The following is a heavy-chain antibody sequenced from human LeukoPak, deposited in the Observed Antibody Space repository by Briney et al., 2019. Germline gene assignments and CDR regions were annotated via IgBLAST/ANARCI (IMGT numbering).Heavy chain of an antibody. CDR2: IYSGGTT. CDR3: ARDAATTYYYDTSGYGVDV. CDR1: GFTVSSNY. J-gene: IGHJ6*02. D-gene: IGHD3-22*01. V-gene: IGHV3-66*01. Sequence: GGSLRLSCEASGFTVSSNYMSWVRQAPGKGLEWVSLIYSGGTTYYADSVKGRFSVPRDNSKNTLYLQMNTLRGEDTAVYYCARDAATTYYYDTSGYGVDVWGQGTTVTVSS.